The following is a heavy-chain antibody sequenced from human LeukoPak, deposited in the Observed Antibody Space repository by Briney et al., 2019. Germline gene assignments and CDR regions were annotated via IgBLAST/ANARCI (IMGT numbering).Heavy chain of an antibody. CDR2: ISTSSTYT. V-gene: IGHV3-21*01. CDR3: ARDREYYYDSSGYYY. CDR1: GFSFSRQS. J-gene: IGHJ4*02. Sequence: GGSLRLSCAASGFSFSRQSMNWVRQAPGKGLEWVSSISTSSTYTYYADSVQGRFTISRDNAKNSLYLHMNSLRAEDTAVYYCARDREYYYDSSGYYYWGQGTLVTVSS. D-gene: IGHD3-22*01.